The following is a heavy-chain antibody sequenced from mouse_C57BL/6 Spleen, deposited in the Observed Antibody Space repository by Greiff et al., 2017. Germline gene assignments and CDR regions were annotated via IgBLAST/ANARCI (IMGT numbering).Heavy chain of an antibody. Sequence: QVQLQQPGTELVKPGASVKLSCKASGYTFTSYWMHWVKQRPGQGLEWIGNINPSNGGTNYNEKFKSKATLTVDKSSSTAYMQLSSLTSEDSAVYYCARSEFGMYYYGSSLYYYAMDYWGQGTSVTVSS. CDR3: ARSEFGMYYYGSSLYYYAMDY. CDR1: GYTFTSYW. J-gene: IGHJ4*01. D-gene: IGHD1-1*01. V-gene: IGHV1-53*01. CDR2: INPSNGGT.